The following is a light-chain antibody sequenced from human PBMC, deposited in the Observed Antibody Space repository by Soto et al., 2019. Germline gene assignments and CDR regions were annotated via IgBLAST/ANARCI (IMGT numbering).Light chain of an antibody. Sequence: EIVLTQSPATLSLSPGERATLSCRASQSVDSYLAWYQQKPGQAPRLLIYDASNRATGIPARFSGSGSGTDFSLTISSLEPEDLAVYYCQQRSKWPLTFGGGTKVDIK. J-gene: IGKJ4*01. CDR3: QQRSKWPLT. CDR1: QSVDSY. CDR2: DAS. V-gene: IGKV3-11*01.